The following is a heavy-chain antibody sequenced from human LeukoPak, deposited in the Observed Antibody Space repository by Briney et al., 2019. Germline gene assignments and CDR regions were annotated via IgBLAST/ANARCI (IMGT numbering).Heavy chain of an antibody. D-gene: IGHD3-10*01. CDR1: GGSISSSNW. CDR3: ARDQKGTWGSGIADSKRAFDI. CDR2: IYHSGST. Sequence: PSETLSLTCAVSGGSISSSNWWSWVRQPPGKGLEWIGEIYHSGSTNYNPSLKSRVTISVDKSKNQFSLKLSSVTAADTAVYYCARDQKGTWGSGIADSKRAFDIWGQGTMVTVSS. J-gene: IGHJ3*02. V-gene: IGHV4-4*02.